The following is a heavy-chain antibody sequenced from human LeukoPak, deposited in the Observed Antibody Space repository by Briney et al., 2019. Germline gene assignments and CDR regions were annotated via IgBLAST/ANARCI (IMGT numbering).Heavy chain of an antibody. CDR2: INSDGSST. V-gene: IGHV3-74*01. Sequence: GGSLRPSCAASGFTFSSYWMHWVRQAPGKGLVGVSRINSDGSSTSYADSVKGRSTISRDNAKNTLYLQMNSLRAEDTAVYYCARNYYDFWSGHQDYFDYWGQGTLVTVSS. D-gene: IGHD3-3*01. CDR3: ARNYYDFWSGHQDYFDY. J-gene: IGHJ4*02. CDR1: GFTFSSYW.